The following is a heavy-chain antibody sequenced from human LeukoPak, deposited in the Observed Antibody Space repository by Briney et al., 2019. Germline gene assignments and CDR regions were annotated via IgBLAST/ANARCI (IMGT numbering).Heavy chain of an antibody. V-gene: IGHV1-18*01. Sequence: GASVKVSCKASGYTFTSYGISWVRQAPGQWLEWMGWISAYNGNTNYAQKLQGRVTMTTDTSTSTAYMELRSLRSDDTAVYYCTRETSSRYFDYWGQGTLVTVSS. J-gene: IGHJ4*02. CDR3: TRETSSRYFDY. CDR2: ISAYNGNT. CDR1: GYTFTSYG.